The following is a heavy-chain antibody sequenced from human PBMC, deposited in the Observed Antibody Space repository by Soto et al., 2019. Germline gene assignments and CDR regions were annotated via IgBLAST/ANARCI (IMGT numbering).Heavy chain of an antibody. J-gene: IGHJ6*02. Sequence: GGSLRLSCAASGFTLSSYWMHWVRQAPGKGLVWVSRIHTDGSSTSYADSVKGRFTISRDSAKNTLYLQMSSLRAEDTAVYYCSRELPTAIRGGYYYSYGMDVWGQGTTVTVS. CDR3: SRELPTAIRGGYYYSYGMDV. V-gene: IGHV3-74*01. CDR2: IHTDGSST. CDR1: GFTLSSYW. D-gene: IGHD2-2*02.